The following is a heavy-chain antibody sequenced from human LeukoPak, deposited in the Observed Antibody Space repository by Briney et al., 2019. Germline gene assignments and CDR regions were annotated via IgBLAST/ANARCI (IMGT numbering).Heavy chain of an antibody. CDR1: GGTFSSYA. CDR2: IIPIFGTA. CDR3: ASGMTTVTTRQFDY. V-gene: IGHV1-69*06. Sequence: SVKVSCKASGGTFSSYAISWVRQAPGQGLEWMGVIIPIFGTANYAQKFQGRVTIAADKSTSTAYMELSSLRSEDTAVYYCASGMTTVTTRQFDYWGQGTLVTVSS. D-gene: IGHD4-17*01. J-gene: IGHJ4*02.